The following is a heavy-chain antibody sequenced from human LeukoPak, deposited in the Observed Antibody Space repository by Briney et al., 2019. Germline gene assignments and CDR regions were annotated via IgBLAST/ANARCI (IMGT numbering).Heavy chain of an antibody. V-gene: IGHV3-66*01. CDR3: ARAYSSPFNFDY. CDR2: IYSGGST. J-gene: IGHJ4*02. Sequence: GGSLRLSCAASGFTVSSNYMSWVRQAPGKGLEWVSVIYSGGSTYYADSVKGRFTISRDNSKNTLYLQMNSLRAKDTAVYYCARAYSSPFNFDYWGQGTLVTVSS. CDR1: GFTVSSNY. D-gene: IGHD6-6*01.